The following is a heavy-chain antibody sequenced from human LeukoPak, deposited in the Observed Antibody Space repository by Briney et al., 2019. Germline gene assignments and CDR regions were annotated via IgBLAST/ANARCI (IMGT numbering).Heavy chain of an antibody. V-gene: IGHV1-69*13. Sequence: GASVKVSCKASGGTFSSYAISWVRQAPGQGLEWMGGIIPIFGTANYAQKFQGRVTITADESTSTAYMELSSLRSEDTAVYYCAREHRIAARPGRTVVYFDYWGQGTLVTVSS. J-gene: IGHJ4*02. CDR2: IIPIFGTA. D-gene: IGHD6-6*01. CDR1: GGTFSSYA. CDR3: AREHRIAARPGRTVVYFDY.